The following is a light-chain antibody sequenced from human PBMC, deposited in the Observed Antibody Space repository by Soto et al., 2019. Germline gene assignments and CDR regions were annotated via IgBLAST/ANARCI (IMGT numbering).Light chain of an antibody. CDR1: EDVSDY. J-gene: IGKJ4*01. Sequence: DIKMTQSPSSLSASVGDSVTLTCQASEDVSDYVNWYQQKPGRAPKLLIYDASKLETGVPSRFSGSGSGTDFTFTISDLQPEDFATYYCQLYKNVILTFGGGTRVDI. CDR2: DAS. V-gene: IGKV1-33*01. CDR3: QLYKNVILT.